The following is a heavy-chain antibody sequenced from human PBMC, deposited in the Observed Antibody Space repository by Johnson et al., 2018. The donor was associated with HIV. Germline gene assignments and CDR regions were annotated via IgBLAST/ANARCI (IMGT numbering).Heavy chain of an antibody. Sequence: VLLVESGGGLVQPGGSLRLSCAASGFTFSSYAMSWVRQAPGKGLEWVSAISGSGGSPYYADSVKGRFTISRDNSKNTLYLQMNSLRAEDTAVYYCAKERVTWSSRGDAFDIWGQGTMVTVSS. D-gene: IGHD5-18*01. CDR2: ISGSGGSP. V-gene: IGHV3-23*04. CDR1: GFTFSSYA. J-gene: IGHJ3*02. CDR3: AKERVTWSSRGDAFDI.